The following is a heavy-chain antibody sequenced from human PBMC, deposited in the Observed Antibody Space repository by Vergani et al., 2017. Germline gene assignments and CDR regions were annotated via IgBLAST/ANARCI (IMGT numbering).Heavy chain of an antibody. CDR2: ISSSSSYT. CDR3: AVSSDYDSSGYWG. D-gene: IGHD3-22*01. V-gene: IGHV3-11*06. J-gene: IGHJ4*02. Sequence: QVQLVESGGGLVKPGGSLRLSCAASGFTFRDYYLSWIRQAPGKGLEWVSYISSSSSYTNYADAVKARFTISRDNAKNSLYLQMNSLRAEDTAVYYCAVSSDYDSSGYWGWGQGTLVTVSS. CDR1: GFTFRDYY.